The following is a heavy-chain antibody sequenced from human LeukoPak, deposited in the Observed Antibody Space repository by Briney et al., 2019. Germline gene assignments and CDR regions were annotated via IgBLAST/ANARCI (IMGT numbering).Heavy chain of an antibody. D-gene: IGHD3-16*02. Sequence: SETLSLTCTVSGGSISSYYWSWIRQPPGKGLEWIGYIYYSGSTNYNPSLKSQVTISVDTSKNQFSLKLSSVTAADTAVYYCARAFGGDWGSYREFDYWGQGTLVTVSS. V-gene: IGHV4-59*01. J-gene: IGHJ4*02. CDR1: GGSISSYY. CDR2: IYYSGST. CDR3: ARAFGGDWGSYREFDY.